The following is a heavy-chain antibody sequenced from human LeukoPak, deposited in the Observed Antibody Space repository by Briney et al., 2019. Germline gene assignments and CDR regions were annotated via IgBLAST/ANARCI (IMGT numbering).Heavy chain of an antibody. Sequence: GGSLRLSCGASGFSFSSYSMNWVRQAPGRGLEWVSYISRGSGTIYYADSVKGRFTISRDNAKNSLYLQMNSLRAEDTAVYYCARDSVQDSYYYYMDVWGKGTKVPVSS. D-gene: IGHD1-1*01. V-gene: IGHV3-48*01. CDR2: ISRGSGTI. CDR1: GFSFSSYS. J-gene: IGHJ6*03. CDR3: ARDSVQDSYYYYMDV.